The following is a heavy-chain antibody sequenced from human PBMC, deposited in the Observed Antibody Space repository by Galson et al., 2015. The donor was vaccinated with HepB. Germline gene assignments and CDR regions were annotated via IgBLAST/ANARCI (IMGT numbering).Heavy chain of an antibody. CDR3: ARGFHGDYGGVFWFGP. V-gene: IGHV5-51*01. J-gene: IGHJ5*02. D-gene: IGHD4-23*01. CDR2: VYPGDSDT. Sequence: QSGAEVKKPGESLEISCSVSGDRFTSDWIAWVRQMPEKGLERIGIVYPGDSDTRYSPSFQGQVTIPTDESISTAYLHWSSLKASDTAIYYCARGFHGDYGGVFWFGPWGQGTQVTVYS. CDR1: GDRFTSDW.